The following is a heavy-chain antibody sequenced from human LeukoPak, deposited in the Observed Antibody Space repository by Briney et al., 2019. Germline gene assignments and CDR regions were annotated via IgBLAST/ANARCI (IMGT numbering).Heavy chain of an antibody. V-gene: IGHV3-66*01. D-gene: IGHD3-16*01. CDR3: ARSRGTFLPHDY. CDR1: GFTVSSNY. CDR2: MYSGGGT. Sequence: GVSLRLSCAVSGFTVSSNYMSWVRQAPGKGLEWVSVMYSGGGTYYADSVKGRFTISRDNSKNTVYLQMNSLRVEDTAVYYCARSRGTFLPHDYWGQGTLVTVSS. J-gene: IGHJ4*02.